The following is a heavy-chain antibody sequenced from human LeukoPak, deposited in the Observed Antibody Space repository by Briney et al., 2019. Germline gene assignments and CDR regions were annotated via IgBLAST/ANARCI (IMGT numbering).Heavy chain of an antibody. CDR3: ARGGGATINWFDY. CDR2: ISYDGSNK. V-gene: IGHV3-30-3*01. D-gene: IGHD1-26*01. CDR1: GFTFSSYA. Sequence: PGGSPRLCCAASGFTFSSYAMHWVRQAPGKGLEWVAVISYDGSNKYYADSVKGRFTISRDNSKNTLYLQMNSLRAEDTAVYYCARGGGATINWFDYWGQGTLVTVSS. J-gene: IGHJ4*02.